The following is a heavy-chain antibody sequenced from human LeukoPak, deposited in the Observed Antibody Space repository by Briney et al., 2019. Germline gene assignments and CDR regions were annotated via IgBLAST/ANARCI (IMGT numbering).Heavy chain of an antibody. D-gene: IGHD2-2*01. CDR2: IYTSGST. CDR3: ARAQDGLVPAADYFDY. J-gene: IGHJ4*02. V-gene: IGHV4-61*02. Sequence: TLSLTCTVSGGSISSGSYYWSWIRQPAGKGLEWIGRIYTSGSTNYNPSLKSRVTISVDTSKNQFSLELSSVTAADTAVYYCARAQDGLVPAADYFDYWGQGTLVTVSS. CDR1: GGSISSGSYY.